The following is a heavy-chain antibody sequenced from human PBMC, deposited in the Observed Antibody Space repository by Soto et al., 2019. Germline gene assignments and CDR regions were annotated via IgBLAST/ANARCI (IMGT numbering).Heavy chain of an antibody. J-gene: IGHJ4*02. CDR1: GFTFGNYA. CDR3: AKDVYCSGGSCFSDFDY. V-gene: IGHV3-23*01. CDR2: ISGGGAGT. Sequence: SLRLSCAASGFTFGNYAMSWVRQAPGKGLEWVSSISGGGAGTYYADSVKGRFTISRDNSKNTLYLQMNSLRVEDTALYYCAKDVYCSGGSCFSDFDYWGQGTLVTVSS. D-gene: IGHD2-15*01.